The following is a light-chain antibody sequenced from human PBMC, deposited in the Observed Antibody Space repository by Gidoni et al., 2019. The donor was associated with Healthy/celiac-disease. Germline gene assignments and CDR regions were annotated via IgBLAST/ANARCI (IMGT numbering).Light chain of an antibody. CDR1: QSVSSN. J-gene: IGKJ4*01. CDR3: QQYNNSPPVT. CDR2: GAS. Sequence: IVMTHSPATLSVSPGDRATLSCRASQSVSSNLDWYQQKPGQAPRLLIYGASTMANGIPARFSGSGSGTEFTLTIRSLQSEDFAVYYCQQYNNSPPVTFGGGTKVEIK. V-gene: IGKV3-15*01.